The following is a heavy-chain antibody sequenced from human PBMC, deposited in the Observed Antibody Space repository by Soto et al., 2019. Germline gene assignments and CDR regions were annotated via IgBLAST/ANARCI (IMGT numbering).Heavy chain of an antibody. CDR1: GFTFSSYS. V-gene: IGHV3-48*04. D-gene: IGHD1-26*01. J-gene: IGHJ4*02. Sequence: GESLKISCAASGFTFSSYSMNWVRQAPGKGLEWVSYISSSSSSTIYYVDSVRGRFTISRDNAKNSLYLQMNSLRAEDTAVYYCARGTVAPGLDYWGQGTLVTVSS. CDR2: ISSSSSSTI. CDR3: ARGTVAPGLDY.